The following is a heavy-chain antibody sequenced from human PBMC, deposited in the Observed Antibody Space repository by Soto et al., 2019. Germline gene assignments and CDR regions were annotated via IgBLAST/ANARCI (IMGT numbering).Heavy chain of an antibody. CDR2: INHSGST. CDR1: GGSLRGYY. V-gene: IGHV4-34*01. CDR3: ARFISGVPAAGVSYYYYYMDV. Sequence: TSETLALACAVCGGSLRGYYWSWIRQPPGKGLEWIGEINHSGSTNYNPSLKSRVTISVDTSKNQFSLKLSSVTAADTAVYYCARFISGVPAAGVSYYYYYMDVWGKGTTVTVSS. J-gene: IGHJ6*03. D-gene: IGHD2-2*01.